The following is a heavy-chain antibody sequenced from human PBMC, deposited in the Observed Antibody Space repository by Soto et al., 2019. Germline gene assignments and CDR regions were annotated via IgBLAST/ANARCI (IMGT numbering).Heavy chain of an antibody. D-gene: IGHD6-13*01. J-gene: IGHJ4*02. CDR1: GYSFTSYW. CDR2: IYPGDSDT. CDR3: ARGPGLYSSSWYPFDY. Sequence: PGESLKISCKGSGYSFTSYWIGWVRQMPGKGLEWMGIIYPGDSDTRYSPSFQGQVTISADKSISTAYLQWSSLKASDTAMYYCARGPGLYSSSWYPFDYWGQGTLVTVSS. V-gene: IGHV5-51*01.